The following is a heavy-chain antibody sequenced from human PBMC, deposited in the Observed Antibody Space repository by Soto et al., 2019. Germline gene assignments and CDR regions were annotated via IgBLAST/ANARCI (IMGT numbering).Heavy chain of an antibody. D-gene: IGHD2-21*01. CDR3: ASIADY. J-gene: IGHJ4*02. Sequence: QVQLVQSGGGVVQPGRTLRLSCAAAGFSLTAFGMQWVRQPPGKGLQWVARLTHDGGSAFYADSVKGRFTVSRDTSKNTRYLQMNSLRPGATAIYYGASIADYWGQGPLVTVSS. CDR2: LTHDGGSA. CDR1: GFSLTAFG. V-gene: IGHV3-30*05.